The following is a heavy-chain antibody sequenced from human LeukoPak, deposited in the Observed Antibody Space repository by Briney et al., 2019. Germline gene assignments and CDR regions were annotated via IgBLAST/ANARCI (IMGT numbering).Heavy chain of an antibody. CDR1: GGSITTYY. J-gene: IGHJ4*02. CDR3: ARGTFWSGYYHDY. CDR2: IFYSGST. V-gene: IGHV4-59*01. D-gene: IGHD3-3*01. Sequence: SGTLSLTCAVSGGSITTYYWSWIRQPPGKGLEWIGLIFYSGSTNYNPSLKSRVTISLNTSKTQFSLKLSSVTAADTAVYYCARGTFWSGYYHDYWGQGTLVTVSS.